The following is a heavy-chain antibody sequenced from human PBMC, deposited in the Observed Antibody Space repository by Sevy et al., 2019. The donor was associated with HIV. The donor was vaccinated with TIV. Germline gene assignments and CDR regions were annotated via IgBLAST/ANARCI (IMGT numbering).Heavy chain of an antibody. Sequence: SETLSLTCTVSGGSISSGGYYWTWIRQHPGKGLEWIGYIYYSGTTYYNPSLKSRVTISVDTSKNQFFLKLSYVTAADTAVYYCARWHDFWSGYYTGYYYGMDVWGQGTTVTVSS. CDR1: GGSISSGGYY. J-gene: IGHJ6*02. CDR3: ARWHDFWSGYYTGYYYGMDV. D-gene: IGHD3-3*01. V-gene: IGHV4-31*03. CDR2: IYYSGTT.